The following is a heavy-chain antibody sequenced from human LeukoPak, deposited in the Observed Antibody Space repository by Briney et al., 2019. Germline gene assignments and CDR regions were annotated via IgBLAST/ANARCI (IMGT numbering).Heavy chain of an antibody. Sequence: GGSLRPSCAASGFTFSSYWMSWVRQAPGKGLEWVSYISSSGSTIYYADSVKGRFTISRDNAKNSLYLQMNSLRAEDTAVYYCARDAGYCSSTSCYTEFGGQGTLVTVSS. CDR2: ISSSGSTI. D-gene: IGHD2-2*02. CDR1: GFTFSSYW. V-gene: IGHV3-48*04. J-gene: IGHJ4*02. CDR3: ARDAGYCSSTSCYTEF.